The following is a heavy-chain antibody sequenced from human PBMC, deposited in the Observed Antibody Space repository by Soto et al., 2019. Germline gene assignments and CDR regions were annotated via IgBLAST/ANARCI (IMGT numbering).Heavy chain of an antibody. CDR3: ALVVRGVTTEAHYFDH. D-gene: IGHD3-10*01. CDR1: GYKFTSYW. V-gene: IGHV5-51*01. CDR2: IYPGDSDT. Sequence: GESLKISCKGSGYKFTSYWIGWVRQMPGKGLEWLGLIYPGDSDTRYSSSFQGQVTISADKSISTAYLQWSSLKASDTAIYYCALVVRGVTTEAHYFDHRGQGTLVTVSS. J-gene: IGHJ4*02.